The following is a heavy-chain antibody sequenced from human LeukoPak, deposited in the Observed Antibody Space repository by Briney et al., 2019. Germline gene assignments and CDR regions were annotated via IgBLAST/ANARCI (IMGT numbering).Heavy chain of an antibody. V-gene: IGHV3-7*03. D-gene: IGHD1-26*01. CDR2: IKHDGSEK. CDR1: GFNFSNYW. J-gene: IGHJ4*02. CDR3: ARGWRIVGATHSDY. Sequence: GGSLRLSCAVSGFNFSNYWMSWVRQAPGKGLEWVANIKHDGSEKYSVASVKGRFTISRDNAKNSVYLQMNSLRAEDTALYHCARGWRIVGATHSDYWGQGTLVTVSS.